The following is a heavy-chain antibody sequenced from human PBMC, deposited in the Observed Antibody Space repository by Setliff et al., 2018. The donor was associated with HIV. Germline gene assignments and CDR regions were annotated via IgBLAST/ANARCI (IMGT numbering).Heavy chain of an antibody. CDR3: GRAWVFDSSSNDAFDI. D-gene: IGHD6-6*01. V-gene: IGHV3-48*01. J-gene: IGHJ3*02. CDR1: GFTFSSYS. Sequence: GGSLRLSCAASGFTFSSYSMNWVRQAPGKGLEWVSYISSNSYNRYYADSVKGRFTISRDNAKNSLYLQMNSLRAEDTAVYYCGRAWVFDSSSNDAFDIWGQGTMVTVSS. CDR2: ISSNSYNR.